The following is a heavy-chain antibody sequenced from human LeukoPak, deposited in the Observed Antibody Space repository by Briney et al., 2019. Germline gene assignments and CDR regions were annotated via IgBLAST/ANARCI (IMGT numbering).Heavy chain of an antibody. Sequence: PGGSLRLSCAASGFTFSSYRMHWVRQAQGKGLEWVAFIRYDGSNKYYADSVKGRFTISRDNSKNTLYLQMNSLRAEDTAVYYCAKDRVNYGDYRNDYWGQGTLVTVSS. J-gene: IGHJ4*02. CDR1: GFTFSSYR. CDR3: AKDRVNYGDYRNDY. CDR2: IRYDGSNK. V-gene: IGHV3-30*02. D-gene: IGHD4-17*01.